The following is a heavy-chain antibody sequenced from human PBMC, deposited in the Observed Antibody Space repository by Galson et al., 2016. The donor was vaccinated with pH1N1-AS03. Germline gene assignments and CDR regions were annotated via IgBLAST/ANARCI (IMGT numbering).Heavy chain of an antibody. V-gene: IGHV4-39*01. CDR1: GGSISNSNYY. CDR3: ARHPYNSSPLYYYFYYMDV. D-gene: IGHD6-13*01. CDR2: IYYSGSA. J-gene: IGHJ6*03. Sequence: ETLSLTCTVSGGSISNSNYYWGWIRQPPGKGLEWIGSIYYSGSAYYNPSLKSRVTISIDTSKNQFSLRLCSVTAADTAVYYCARHPYNSSPLYYYFYYMDVWSKGTTVTVSS.